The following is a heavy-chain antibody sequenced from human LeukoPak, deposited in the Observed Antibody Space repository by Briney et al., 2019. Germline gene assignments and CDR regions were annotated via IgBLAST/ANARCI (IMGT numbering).Heavy chain of an antibody. Sequence: TSVKVCCKASGYTFNRFYIQWVGRAPGPGLEWMGWINPRSGGTKYAKKFQGRVTMTRDTPISTAYMELSRLTSDDTAVYYCARPYTKIELWFGESDYSYMDVWGKGTTVTISS. CDR1: GYTFNRFY. CDR3: ARPYTKIELWFGESDYSYMDV. V-gene: IGHV1-2*02. CDR2: INPRSGGT. D-gene: IGHD3-10*01. J-gene: IGHJ6*03.